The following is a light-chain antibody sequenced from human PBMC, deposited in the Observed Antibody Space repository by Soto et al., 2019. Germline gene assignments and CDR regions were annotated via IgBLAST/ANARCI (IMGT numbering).Light chain of an antibody. V-gene: IGLV2-11*01. J-gene: IGLJ3*02. Sequence: QSALTQPRSVSGSPGQSVTISCTGTSSDVGGYNYVSWYQQHPGKAPKLMIFDVTKRPSGVPDRFSGSKFGNTASLTISGLQAEDEADYYCCSYAGSYTWVFGGGTKLTVL. CDR2: DVT. CDR1: SSDVGGYNY. CDR3: CSYAGSYTWV.